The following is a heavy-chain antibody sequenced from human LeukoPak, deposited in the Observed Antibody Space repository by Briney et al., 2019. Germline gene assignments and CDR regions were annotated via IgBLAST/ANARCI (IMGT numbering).Heavy chain of an antibody. V-gene: IGHV4-39*02. J-gene: IGHJ3*02. CDR3: ARYLNYADYTAACDM. D-gene: IGHD1-7*01. CDR1: AGSISSTSYF. Sequence: SETLSLTCTVAAGSISSTSYFWGWLRQPPGKGLGRIGSIYYREDNYHNPSLKRRVTISVDTYKNHFSLKLSSVTGAHTGVYYCARYLNYADYTAACDMWGRGTMV. CDR2: IYYREDN.